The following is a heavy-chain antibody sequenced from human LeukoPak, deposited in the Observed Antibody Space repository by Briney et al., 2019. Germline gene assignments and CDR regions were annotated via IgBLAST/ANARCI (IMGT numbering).Heavy chain of an antibody. CDR3: AKGEEGGSYPPGYYGMDV. CDR1: GFTFSSYA. Sequence: QPGGSLRLSCAASGFTFSSYAMSWVRQAPGKGLEWVSAISGSGGSTYYADSVKGRFTISRDNSKNTLYLQMNSLRAEDTAVYHCAKGEEGGSYPPGYYGMDVWGQGTTVTVSS. CDR2: ISGSGGST. V-gene: IGHV3-23*01. D-gene: IGHD1-26*01. J-gene: IGHJ6*02.